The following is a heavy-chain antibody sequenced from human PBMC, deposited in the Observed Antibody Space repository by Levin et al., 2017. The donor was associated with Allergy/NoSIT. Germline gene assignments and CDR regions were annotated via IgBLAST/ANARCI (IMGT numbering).Heavy chain of an antibody. CDR2: IYPGDSDT. CDR3: ARRLYYYDSSGFTTYAFDI. V-gene: IGHV5-51*01. CDR1: GYSFTSYW. Sequence: GESLKISCKGSGYSFTSYWIGWVRQMPGKGLEWMGIIYPGDSDTRYSPSFQGQVTISADKSISTAYLQWSSLKASDTAMYYCARRLYYYDSSGFTTYAFDIWGQGTMVTVSS. D-gene: IGHD3-22*01. J-gene: IGHJ3*02.